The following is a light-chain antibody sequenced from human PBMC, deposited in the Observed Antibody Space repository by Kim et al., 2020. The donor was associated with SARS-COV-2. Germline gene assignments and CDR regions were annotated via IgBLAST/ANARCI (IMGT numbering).Light chain of an antibody. CDR1: KLGDKY. J-gene: IGLJ2*01. CDR3: QAWDSSPVV. CDR2: QDN. V-gene: IGLV3-1*01. Sequence: SYELTQPPSVSVSPGQTASITCSGDKLGDKYACWYQQKPGQSPVLVIYQDNKRPSGIPERFSGSNSGNTATLTISGTQAMDEADYYCQAWDSSPVVFGGGTQLTV.